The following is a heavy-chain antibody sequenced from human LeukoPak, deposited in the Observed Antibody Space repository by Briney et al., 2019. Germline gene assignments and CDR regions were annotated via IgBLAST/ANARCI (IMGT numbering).Heavy chain of an antibody. Sequence: GRSLRLSCAASGFTFSSYAMHWVRQAPGKGLEWVAVISYDGSNKYYADSVKGRFTISRDNSKNTLYLQMNSLRAEDTAVYYCARDVGGRRTGTTFDYWGQGTLVTVSS. D-gene: IGHD1-7*01. V-gene: IGHV3-30-3*01. CDR3: ARDVGGRRTGTTFDY. J-gene: IGHJ4*02. CDR1: GFTFSSYA. CDR2: ISYDGSNK.